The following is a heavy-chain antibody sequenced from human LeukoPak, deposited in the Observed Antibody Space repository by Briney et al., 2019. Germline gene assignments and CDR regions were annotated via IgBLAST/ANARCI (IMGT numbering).Heavy chain of an antibody. J-gene: IGHJ4*02. CDR3: TEGYYFGY. D-gene: IGHD6-13*01. Sequence: GGSLRLSCTASGFTFGDYVISWVRQAPGKGLEWVGFIRSKASGGTTEYAASVKGRFTISRDDSKSIAYLQMNSLKTEDTAVYYCTEGYYFGYWGQGTLVTVSS. CDR1: GFTFGDYV. V-gene: IGHV3-49*04. CDR2: IRSKASGGTT.